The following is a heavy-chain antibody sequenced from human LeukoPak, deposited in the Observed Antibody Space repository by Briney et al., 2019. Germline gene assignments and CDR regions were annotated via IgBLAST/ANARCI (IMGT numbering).Heavy chain of an antibody. CDR2: ISGSGGST. J-gene: IGHJ6*03. CDR1: GFTFSSYA. D-gene: IGHD3-16*01. CDR3: ARIPDYDYVWGSYYYYYYMDV. V-gene: IGHV3-23*01. Sequence: GGSLRPSCAASGFTFSSYAMSWVRQAPGKGLEWVSAISGSGGSTYYADSVKGRFTISRDNAMNSLYLQMNSLRAEDTAVYYCARIPDYDYVWGSYYYYYYMDVWGKGTTVTVSS.